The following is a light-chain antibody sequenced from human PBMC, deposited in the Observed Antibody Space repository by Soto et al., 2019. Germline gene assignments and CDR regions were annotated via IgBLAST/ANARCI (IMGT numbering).Light chain of an antibody. CDR3: QQANSFPRT. J-gene: IGKJ5*01. V-gene: IGKV1-12*01. CDR1: QDISSW. CDR2: AAS. Sequence: DIQMTQSPSSVSASVGDRVTITCRASQDISSWLVWYQQKPGKAPKLLIYAASSLQSGVPSRFSGSGSGTYFTLTISSLQPEDFASYYCQQANSFPRTFGHGTRLEIK.